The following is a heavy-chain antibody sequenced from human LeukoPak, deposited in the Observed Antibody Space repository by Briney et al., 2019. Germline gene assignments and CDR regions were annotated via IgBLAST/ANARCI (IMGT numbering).Heavy chain of an antibody. V-gene: IGHV4-34*01. CDR1: GGSFSGYY. CDR3: ARDPPSSGEGY. D-gene: IGHD3-22*01. J-gene: IGHJ4*02. Sequence: PSETLSLTCAVYGGSFSGYYWSWIRQPPGKGLEWIGEINHSGSTNYNPSLKSRVTISVDTSKNQFSLKLSSVTAADTAVYYCARDPPSSGEGYWGQGTLVTVSS. CDR2: INHSGST.